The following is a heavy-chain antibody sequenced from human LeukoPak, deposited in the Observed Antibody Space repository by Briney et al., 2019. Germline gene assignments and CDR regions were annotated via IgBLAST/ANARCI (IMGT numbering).Heavy chain of an antibody. V-gene: IGHV1-3*01. Sequence: ASVKVSCKASGYTFTSYAMHWVRQAPGQRLEWMGWINAGNGNTKYSQKFQGRVTITRDTSASTAYMELSSLRSEDTAVYYCVRDTRVGFLLHYFDYWGQGTLVTVSS. CDR1: GYTFTSYA. J-gene: IGHJ4*02. CDR3: VRDTRVGFLLHYFDY. D-gene: IGHD3-22*01. CDR2: INAGNGNT.